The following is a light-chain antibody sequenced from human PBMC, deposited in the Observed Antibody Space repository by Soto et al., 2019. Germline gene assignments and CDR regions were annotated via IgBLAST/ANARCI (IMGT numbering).Light chain of an antibody. CDR3: QQSFSPLLT. CDR2: AAS. CDR1: QTLNND. Sequence: DIQMTQSPSSVSASVGDRVTITCRASQTLNNDLTWFQQKPGKAPKVLIYAASTLQSGVPSRFSGSGSGAEFTLTISSLQPEDFATYYCQQSFSPLLTFGGGTKVDIK. V-gene: IGKV1-39*01. J-gene: IGKJ4*01.